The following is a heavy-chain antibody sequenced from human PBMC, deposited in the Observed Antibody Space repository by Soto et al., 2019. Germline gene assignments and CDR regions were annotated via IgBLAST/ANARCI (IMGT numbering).Heavy chain of an antibody. J-gene: IGHJ4*02. Sequence: SETLSLTCSVSGGSVSGYYWSWSRQAPGKGLELIGYVYDTGSTSYNPSLQIRVTVSVDTSKKQFSLSLRLLTDADTAVYVSARSIAVPSSHFDHFGQGTRVTVSS. CDR2: VYDTGST. CDR1: GGSVSGYY. D-gene: IGHD6-6*01. CDR3: ARSIAVPSSHFDH. V-gene: IGHV4-59*02.